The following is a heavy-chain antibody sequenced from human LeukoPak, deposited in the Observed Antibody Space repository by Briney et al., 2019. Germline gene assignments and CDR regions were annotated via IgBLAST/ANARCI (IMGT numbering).Heavy chain of an antibody. CDR2: IYYSGST. D-gene: IGHD3-3*01. J-gene: IGHJ4*02. CDR1: GGSISSGGYY. Sequence: TSETLSLTCTVSGGSISSGGYYWSWIRQPPGKGLEWIGYIYYSGSTNYNPSLKSRVTISVDTSKTQFSLKLSSVTAADTAVYYCARAPGRFGEFDYWGQGTLVTVSS. CDR3: ARAPGRFGEFDY. V-gene: IGHV4-61*08.